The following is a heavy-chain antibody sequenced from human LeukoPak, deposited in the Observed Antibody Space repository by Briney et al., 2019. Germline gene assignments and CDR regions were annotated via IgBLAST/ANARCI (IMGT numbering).Heavy chain of an antibody. J-gene: IGHJ4*02. V-gene: IGHV3-7*03. Sequence: GGSLRLSCAASGFTFSTYWMSWVRQAPGKGPEWVANIKQDGSEKCYVDSVKGRFTISRDNAKNSLYLQMNSLRGEDTAVYYCASGQQLGYWGQGTLVTVSS. D-gene: IGHD6-13*01. CDR3: ASGQQLGY. CDR1: GFTFSTYW. CDR2: IKQDGSEK.